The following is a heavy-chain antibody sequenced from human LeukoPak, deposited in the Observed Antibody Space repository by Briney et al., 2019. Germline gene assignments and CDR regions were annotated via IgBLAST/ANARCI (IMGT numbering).Heavy chain of an antibody. CDR1: GFTVSSNY. CDR2: ISTASGYI. J-gene: IGHJ4*02. CDR3: VRDAGHIWYGRFDY. V-gene: IGHV3-21*01. D-gene: IGHD6-13*01. Sequence: GESLRLSCAASGFTVSSNYMSWVRQAPGKGLEWVSSISTASGYIYYADSLKGRFTISRDNAKKSLSLQMNSLRAEDTAVYYCVRDAGHIWYGRFDYWGQGALVTAST.